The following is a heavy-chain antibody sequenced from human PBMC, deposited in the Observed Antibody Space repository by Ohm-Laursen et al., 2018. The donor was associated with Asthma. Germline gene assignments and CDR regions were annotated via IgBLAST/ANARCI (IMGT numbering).Heavy chain of an antibody. J-gene: IGHJ6*02. CDR1: GFTFSNYG. Sequence: SLRLSCAASGFTFSNYGMHWVRQAPGKGLEWVAVIWYNGSNKYYADSVKGRFTISRDNSKNTLYLQMNSLRAEDTAVYYCARERSGSYFTWHYYYAMDVWGQGTTVTVSS. CDR2: IWYNGSNK. D-gene: IGHD1-26*01. CDR3: ARERSGSYFTWHYYYAMDV. V-gene: IGHV3-33*01.